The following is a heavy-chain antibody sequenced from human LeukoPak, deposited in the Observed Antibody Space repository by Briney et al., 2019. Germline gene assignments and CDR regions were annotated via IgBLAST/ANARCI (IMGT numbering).Heavy chain of an antibody. CDR2: ISTSGRTI. J-gene: IGHJ4*02. V-gene: IGHV3-48*03. CDR3: ARDLFGALGY. CDR1: GFIFGSFE. Sequence: GGSLRLSCAASGFIFGSFEMNWVRQAPGKGLEWVSYISTSGRTIHYADSVKGRFTISRDNAKNSLFLQMNSLRAEDTAVYYCARDLFGALGYWGQGALVTVSS. D-gene: IGHD3-10*01.